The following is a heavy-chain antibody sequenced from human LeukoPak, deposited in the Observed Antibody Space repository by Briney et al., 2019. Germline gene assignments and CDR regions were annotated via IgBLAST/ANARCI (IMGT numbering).Heavy chain of an antibody. Sequence: GGSLRLSCAASGFTFSSSAMSWVRQAPGKGLEWVSAISGSGGSTYYADSVKGRFTISRDNSKNTLYLQMNSLRAEDTAVYYCAKRVTNYYYGMDVWGQGTTVTVSS. CDR2: ISGSGGST. CDR3: AKRVTNYYYGMDV. V-gene: IGHV3-23*01. J-gene: IGHJ6*02. D-gene: IGHD2-21*02. CDR1: GFTFSSSA.